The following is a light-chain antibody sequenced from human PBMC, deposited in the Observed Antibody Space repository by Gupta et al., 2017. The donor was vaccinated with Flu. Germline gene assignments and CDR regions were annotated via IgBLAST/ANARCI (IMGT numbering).Light chain of an antibody. CDR3: AAWDDDRSGYV. V-gene: IGLV1-44*01. Sequence: ITMSCSGSSANIGRKAVSWYRRLPGTAPKLLIYINNKRPAGVPDRFSGSKCGASASLASSGLRSEEEDDYYCAAWDDDRSGYVFGTGTEVSVL. CDR1: SANIGRKA. J-gene: IGLJ1*01. CDR2: INN.